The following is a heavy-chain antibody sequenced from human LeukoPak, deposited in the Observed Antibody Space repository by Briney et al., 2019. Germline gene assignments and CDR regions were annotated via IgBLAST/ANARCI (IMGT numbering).Heavy chain of an antibody. J-gene: IGHJ4*02. D-gene: IGHD6-19*01. Sequence: GGSLRLSCAASGFTFSNYAVSWVRQAPGKGLEWVSSVSASGGSTYYADSVKGRFTISRDNAKNSLYLQMNSLRAEDTALYYCAKDIRAVAGPLDYWGQGTLVTVSS. CDR2: VSASGGST. V-gene: IGHV3-23*01. CDR3: AKDIRAVAGPLDY. CDR1: GFTFSNYA.